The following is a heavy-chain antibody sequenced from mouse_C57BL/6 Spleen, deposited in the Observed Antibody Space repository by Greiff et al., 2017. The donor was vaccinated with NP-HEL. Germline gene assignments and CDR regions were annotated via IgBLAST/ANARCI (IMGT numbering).Heavy chain of an antibody. V-gene: IGHV1-54*01. CDR1: GYAFTNYL. J-gene: IGHJ2*01. D-gene: IGHD1-1*02. CDR3: ARFGNYVGY. Sequence: QVQLQQSGAELVRPGTSVKVSCKASGYAFTNYLIEWVKQRPGQGLEWIGVINPGSGGTNYNEKFKGKATLTADKSSSTAYMQLSSLTSEDSAVYFCARFGNYVGYWGQGTTLTVSS. CDR2: INPGSGGT.